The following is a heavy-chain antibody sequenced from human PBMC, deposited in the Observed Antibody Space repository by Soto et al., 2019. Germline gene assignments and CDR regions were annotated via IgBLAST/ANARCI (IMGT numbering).Heavy chain of an antibody. V-gene: IGHV1-69*13. CDR1: GGTFSSYA. J-gene: IGHJ5*02. CDR3: ARLGTTLANWFDP. CDR2: IIPIFGTA. Sequence: SVKVSCKASGGTFSSYAIRWVRQAPGQGLEWMGGIIPIFGTANYAQKFQGRVTITADESTSTAYMELSSLRSEDTAVYYCARLGTTLANWFDPWGQGTPVTVYS. D-gene: IGHD2-2*01.